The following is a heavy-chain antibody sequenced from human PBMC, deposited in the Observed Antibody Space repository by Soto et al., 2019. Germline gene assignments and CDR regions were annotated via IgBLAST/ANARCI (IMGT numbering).Heavy chain of an antibody. V-gene: IGHV3-23*01. CDR3: AGEADYLNLLAP. J-gene: IGHJ5*02. D-gene: IGHD4-17*01. CDR2: IGGSGASI. Sequence: GGSLRLSCATSGFPFSAFAMNWVRHAPGKGLEWVSGIGGSGASIYYADSVKGRFTISRDNSKNTVYLQMNSLRAEDTAVYYCAGEADYLNLLAPWGQGTLVTVSS. CDR1: GFPFSAFA.